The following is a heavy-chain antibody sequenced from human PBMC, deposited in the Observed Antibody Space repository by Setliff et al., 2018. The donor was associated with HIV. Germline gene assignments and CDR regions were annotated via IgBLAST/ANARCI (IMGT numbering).Heavy chain of an antibody. CDR3: ARDTNSSY. V-gene: IGHV1-2*02. CDR1: GYSFSDYY. D-gene: IGHD2-8*01. J-gene: IGHJ4*02. CDR2: ISPKYGGT. Sequence: GASVKVSCKASGYSFSDYYIHWVRQAPGHGFQWMGWISPKYGGTNYAQNFQGRVTMTRDTSISTAYMELSSLGSDDTAGYFSARDTNSSYWGQGTPVTVSS.